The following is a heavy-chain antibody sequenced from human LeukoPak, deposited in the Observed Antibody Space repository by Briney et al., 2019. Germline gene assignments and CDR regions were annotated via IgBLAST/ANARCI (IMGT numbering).Heavy chain of an antibody. D-gene: IGHD6-13*01. J-gene: IGHJ1*01. CDR1: GYTFTGYY. Sequence: ASVKVSCKASGYTFTGYYMHWVRQAPGQGLEWMGWINPNSGGTNYAQKFQGRVTMTRDTSISTAYMELSRLRSDDTAVYYCARVWHYSSSWYKAGWFSSAEYSQHWGQGTLVTVSS. V-gene: IGHV1-2*02. CDR3: ARVWHYSSSWYKAGWFSSAEYSQH. CDR2: INPNSGGT.